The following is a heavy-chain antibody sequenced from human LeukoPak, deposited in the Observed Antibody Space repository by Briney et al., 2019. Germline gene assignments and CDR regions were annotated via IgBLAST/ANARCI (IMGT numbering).Heavy chain of an antibody. CDR1: GYTFTSYG. V-gene: IGHV1-18*01. CDR2: ISAYNGNT. CDR3: ARDGQRPYYYDSSGYIS. Sequence: ASVKVSCKASGYTFTSYGISWVRQAPGQGLEWMGWISAYNGNTNYAQKLQGSVTMTTDTSTSTAYMELRSLRSDDTAVYYCARDGQRPYYYDSSGYISWGQGTLVTVSS. J-gene: IGHJ5*02. D-gene: IGHD3-22*01.